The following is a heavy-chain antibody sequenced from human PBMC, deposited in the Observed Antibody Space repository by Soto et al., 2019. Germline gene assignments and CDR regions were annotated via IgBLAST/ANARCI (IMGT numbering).Heavy chain of an antibody. J-gene: IGHJ4*02. CDR1: GGSISRGGYY. Sequence: PSETLSLTCTVSGGSISRGGYYWSWIRQHPGKGLEWIGYIYYSGTTYYNPSLTSRVTISADTSKNQFSLKVTSVTAADTAVYFCARDNSQGGYYFDYWGLGTLVTVSS. CDR2: IYYSGTT. CDR3: ARDNSQGGYYFDY. V-gene: IGHV4-31*03.